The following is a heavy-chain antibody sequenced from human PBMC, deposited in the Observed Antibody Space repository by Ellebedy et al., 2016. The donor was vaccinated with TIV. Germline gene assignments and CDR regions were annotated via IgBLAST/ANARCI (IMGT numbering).Heavy chain of an antibody. CDR3: ARDRDGYDSFYYGMDV. CDR2: ISSSGSTI. Sequence: PGGSLRLPCAASGFTFSYYEMNWVRQAPGKGLEWVSYISSSGSTIYYAESVKGRFTISRDNAKNSLYLQMNSLRADDTALYYCARDRDGYDSFYYGMDVWGQGTTVTVSS. J-gene: IGHJ6*02. CDR1: GFTFSYYE. D-gene: IGHD5-12*01. V-gene: IGHV3-48*03.